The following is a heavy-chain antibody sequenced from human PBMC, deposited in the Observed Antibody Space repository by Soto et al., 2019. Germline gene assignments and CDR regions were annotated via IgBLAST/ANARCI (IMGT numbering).Heavy chain of an antibody. V-gene: IGHV4-59*12. D-gene: IGHD2-15*01. CDR2: IYYTGST. CDR1: GGSISSYY. Sequence: SETLSLTCTVSGGSISSYYWSWIRQPPGKGLEWIGYIYYTGSTNYNPSLKSRVTISVDTSKNQFSLKLTSVTAADTAAYYCARFVPCGDGSYALDYWGQGTLVTVSS. J-gene: IGHJ4*02. CDR3: ARFVPCGDGSYALDY.